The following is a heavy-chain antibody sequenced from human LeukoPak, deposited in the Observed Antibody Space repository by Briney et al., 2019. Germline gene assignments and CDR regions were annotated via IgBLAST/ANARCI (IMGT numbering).Heavy chain of an antibody. CDR3: ARDHGGSYLDY. CDR1: GYTFTSYD. Sequence: ASVKLSCNASGYTFTSYDINWVRQAPGQGLEWMGWMNPNSGNTGYAQKFQGRVTITRNTSISTAYMELSSLRSEDTAVYYCARDHGGSYLDYWGQGTLVTVSS. D-gene: IGHD1-26*01. J-gene: IGHJ4*02. CDR2: MNPNSGNT. V-gene: IGHV1-8*03.